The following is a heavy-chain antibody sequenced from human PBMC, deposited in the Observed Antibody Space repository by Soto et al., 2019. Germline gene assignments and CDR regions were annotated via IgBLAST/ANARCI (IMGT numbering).Heavy chain of an antibody. CDR3: ANSVSSGFPYYFDY. CDR1: GFTFSSYA. D-gene: IGHD3-22*01. J-gene: IGHJ4*02. Sequence: GGSLRLSCAASGFTFSSYAMSWVRQAPGKGLEWVSAISGSGGSTYYADSVKGQFTISRDNSKNTLYLQMNSLRAEDTAVYYCANSVSSGFPYYFDYWGQGTLVTVSS. V-gene: IGHV3-23*01. CDR2: ISGSGGST.